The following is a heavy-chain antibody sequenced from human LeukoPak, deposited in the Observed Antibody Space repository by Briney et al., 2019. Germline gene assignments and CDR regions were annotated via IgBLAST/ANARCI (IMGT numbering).Heavy chain of an antibody. Sequence: QPGRSLRLSCTASGFTFSTYDMHWVRQAPGKGLEWVAVISYDGSNEYYADSVKGRFTISRDNSKSTLFLRMNSLRAEDTAVYYCAKAPNSYGSSLDYWGQGTLVTVSS. CDR2: ISYDGSNE. V-gene: IGHV3-30*18. D-gene: IGHD5-18*01. CDR3: AKAPNSYGSSLDY. CDR1: GFTFSTYD. J-gene: IGHJ4*02.